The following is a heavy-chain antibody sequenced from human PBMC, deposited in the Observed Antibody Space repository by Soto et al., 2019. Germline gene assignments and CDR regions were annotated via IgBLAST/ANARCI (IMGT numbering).Heavy chain of an antibody. CDR3: ARRADDFWSPGWFDP. CDR1: GGSISSYY. J-gene: IGHJ5*02. D-gene: IGHD3-3*01. Sequence: QVQLQESGPGLVKPSETLSLTCTVSGGSISSYYWSWIRQPPGKGLEWIGYIYYSGSTNYNPSLTSRVTISVDTSKNQFSLKLSSVTAADTAVYYCARRADDFWSPGWFDPWGQGTLVTVSS. CDR2: IYYSGST. V-gene: IGHV4-59*01.